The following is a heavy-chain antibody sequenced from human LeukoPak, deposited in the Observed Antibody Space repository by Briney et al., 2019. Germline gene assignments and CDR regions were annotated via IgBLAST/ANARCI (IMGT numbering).Heavy chain of an antibody. Sequence: SVKVSCKASGGTFSSYAISWVRQAPGQGLEWMGRIIPILGIANYAQKFQGRVTITADKSTSTAYMELSSLRSEDTAVYYCARHYSSSRLYYGMDVWGQGTTVTVSS. V-gene: IGHV1-69*04. CDR2: IIPILGIA. CDR1: GGTFSSYA. CDR3: ARHYSSSRLYYGMDV. D-gene: IGHD6-13*01. J-gene: IGHJ6*02.